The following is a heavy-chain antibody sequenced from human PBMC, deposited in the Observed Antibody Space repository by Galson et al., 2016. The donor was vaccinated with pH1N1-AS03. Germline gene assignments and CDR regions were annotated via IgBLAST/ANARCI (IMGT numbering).Heavy chain of an antibody. V-gene: IGHV3-30*18. CDR1: GFTFSSYG. D-gene: IGHD2-21*01. J-gene: IGHJ6*02. Sequence: SLRLSCAASGFTFSSYGMHWVRQAPGKGLEWVAVISHDGGNTYDGTHKYYADSVKGRFTISRDDSKNMLYLQMNSLRAEDTAVYFCAKDRIGAYYYFGMDVWGQGTTVTVS. CDR3: AKDRIGAYYYFGMDV. CDR2: ISHDGGNTYDGTHK.